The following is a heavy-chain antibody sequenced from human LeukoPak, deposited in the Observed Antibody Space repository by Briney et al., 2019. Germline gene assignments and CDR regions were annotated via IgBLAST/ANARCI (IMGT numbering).Heavy chain of an antibody. Sequence: TGGSLRLPCAVSGFTLSSSEMNWVRQAPGKGLEWVSYISSSGSAIYYADSVKGRFTISRDNAKNSLFLEMSSLRAEDTGVYYCAEGWFDYWGQGTQVTVSS. CDR3: AEGWFDY. CDR1: GFTLSSSE. D-gene: IGHD6-19*01. V-gene: IGHV3-48*03. CDR2: ISSSGSAI. J-gene: IGHJ4*02.